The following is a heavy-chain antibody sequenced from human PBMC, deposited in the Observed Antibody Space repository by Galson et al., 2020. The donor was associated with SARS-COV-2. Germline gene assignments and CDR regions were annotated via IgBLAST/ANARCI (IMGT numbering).Heavy chain of an antibody. Sequence: SETLSLTCTLSGGSIGNFYWNWIRQSPGKGLEWIGYIHYSGSTNSNPSLMSRVTISVDTSRNQFSLNLRSVTAADTALYYCARASLDWLPVEYWGQGTLVTVSS. D-gene: IGHD3-3*01. J-gene: IGHJ4*02. CDR1: GGSIGNFY. CDR3: ARASLDWLPVEY. CDR2: IHYSGST. V-gene: IGHV4-59*01.